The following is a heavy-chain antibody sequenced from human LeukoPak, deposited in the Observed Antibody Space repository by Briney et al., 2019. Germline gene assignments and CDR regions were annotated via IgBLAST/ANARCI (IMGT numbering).Heavy chain of an antibody. CDR1: GYTFTGYY. D-gene: IGHD3-9*01. CDR2: MNPKSGGT. CDR3: ARSPDILTGEKFDY. Sequence: ASVKVSCKASGYTFTGYYMHWERQAPGQGLEWMGWMNPKSGGTNYAQKFEARVTMNRDTSISTAYMELSRLRFDDTAVYYCARSPDILTGEKFDYWGQGTLVTVSS. V-gene: IGHV1-2*02. J-gene: IGHJ4*02.